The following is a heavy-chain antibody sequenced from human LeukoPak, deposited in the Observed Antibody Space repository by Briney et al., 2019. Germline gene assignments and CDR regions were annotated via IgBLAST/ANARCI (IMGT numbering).Heavy chain of an antibody. D-gene: IGHD2-2*01. CDR3: AKGREYQLLSPENFDY. CDR2: ISGSGGST. V-gene: IGHV3-23*01. CDR1: GFTFSSYA. J-gene: IGHJ4*02. Sequence: GGSLRLSCAASGFTFSSYAMSWVRQAPGKGLEWVLAISGSGGSTYYADSVKGRFTISRDNSKNTLYLQMNSLRAEDTAVYYCAKGREYQLLSPENFDYWGQGTLVTVSS.